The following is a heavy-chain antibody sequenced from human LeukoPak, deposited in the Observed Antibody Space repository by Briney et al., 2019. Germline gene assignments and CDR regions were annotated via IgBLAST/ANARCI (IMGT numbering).Heavy chain of an antibody. V-gene: IGHV3-48*04. Sequence: RGGSLRLSCAASGFTFSGYSMNWVRQAPGRGLEWVSYISSSSSTIYYADSVKGRFTISRDNAKNSLYLQMNSLRAEDTAVYYCARCGGDCAYWGQGNLVTVSS. CDR3: ARCGGDCAY. J-gene: IGHJ4*02. CDR1: GFTFSGYS. D-gene: IGHD2-21*02. CDR2: ISSSSSTI.